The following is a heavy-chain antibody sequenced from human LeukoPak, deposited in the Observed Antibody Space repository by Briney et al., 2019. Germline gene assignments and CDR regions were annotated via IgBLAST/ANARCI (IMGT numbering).Heavy chain of an antibody. CDR3: AKGENIVVVPAVEFDY. CDR2: ISYDGSNK. V-gene: IGHV3-30*18. Sequence: GGSLRLSCAASGFTFSSYGMHWVRQAPGKGLEWVAVISYDGSNKYYADSVKGRFTISRDNSKNTLYLQMNSLRAEDTAVYSCAKGENIVVVPAVEFDYWGQGTLVTVSS. J-gene: IGHJ4*02. D-gene: IGHD2-2*01. CDR1: GFTFSSYG.